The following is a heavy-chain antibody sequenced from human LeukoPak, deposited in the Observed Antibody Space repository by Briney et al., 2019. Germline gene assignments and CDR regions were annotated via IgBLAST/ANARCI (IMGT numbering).Heavy chain of an antibody. CDR1: GFTFSSYG. D-gene: IGHD3-22*01. CDR3: ARPPSYDSSGYYYIHGFDY. J-gene: IGHJ4*02. V-gene: IGHV3-33*01. Sequence: GGSLRLSCAASGFTFSSYGMHWVRQAPGKGLEWVAVIWYDGSNKYYADSVKGRFTISRDNSKNTLYLQMNSLRAEDTAVHYCARPPSYDSSGYYYIHGFDYWGQGTLVTVSS. CDR2: IWYDGSNK.